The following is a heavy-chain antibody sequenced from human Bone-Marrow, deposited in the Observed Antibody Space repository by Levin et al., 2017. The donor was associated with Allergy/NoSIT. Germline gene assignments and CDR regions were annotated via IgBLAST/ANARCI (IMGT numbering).Heavy chain of an antibody. CDR2: ISANNHLT. CDR3: ARVGWGVQVLGGMDV. Sequence: GGSLRLSCKASGYNFVSYGISWVRQAPGQGLEWMGWISANNHLTDSAPKFQDRVTLTTDTSTNTAYLEIRSLRSDDSAMYYCARVGWGVQVLGGMDVWGEGSRVGVSA. J-gene: IGHJ6*04. D-gene: IGHD2-8*02. CDR1: GYNFVSYG. V-gene: IGHV1-18*01.